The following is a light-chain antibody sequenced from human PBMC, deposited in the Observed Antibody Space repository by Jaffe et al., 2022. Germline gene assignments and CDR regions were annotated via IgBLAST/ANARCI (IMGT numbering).Light chain of an antibody. CDR1: SSNIGSNT. CDR2: SDN. CDR3: AAWDDSLNGWV. Sequence: QSVLTQPPSASGTPGQRVTISCSGSSSNIGSNTVNWYQQLPGMAPKLLIYSDNQRPSGVPDRFSGSKSGTSASLAISGLQSEDEADYYCAAWDDSLNGWVFGGGTKLTV. V-gene: IGLV1-44*01. J-gene: IGLJ3*02.